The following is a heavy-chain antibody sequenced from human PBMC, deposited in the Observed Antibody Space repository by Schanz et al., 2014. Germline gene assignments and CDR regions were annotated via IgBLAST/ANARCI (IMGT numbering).Heavy chain of an antibody. CDR2: IQLDGSEI. Sequence: HVLLVESGGGVVQPGGSLRAPCAASGFNFHYYGMHWVRPAPGNGPGWVAFIQLDGSEIYYTDSVKGRFTVSRDNSRNILYLEMNSLRPEDTAVYYCGRRGRQQVAPRGYHYGLDVWGQGTTVSVSS. CDR3: GRRGRQQVAPRGYHYGLDV. CDR1: GFNFHYYG. V-gene: IGHV3-30*02. D-gene: IGHD6-13*01. J-gene: IGHJ6*02.